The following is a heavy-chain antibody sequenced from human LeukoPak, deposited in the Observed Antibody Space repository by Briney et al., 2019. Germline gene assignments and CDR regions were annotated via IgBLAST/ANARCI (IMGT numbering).Heavy chain of an antibody. CDR2: INPNSGGT. CDR1: GYTFTGYY. J-gene: IGHJ4*02. V-gene: IGHV1-2*02. D-gene: IGHD6-19*01. CDR3: ARDPRLRQWLVRWRESYYFDY. Sequence: EASVKVSCKASGYTFTGYYMHWVRQAPGQGLEWMGWINPNSGGTNYAQKFQGRVTMTRDTSISTAYMELSRLRSDDTAVYYCARDPRLRQWLVRWRESYYFDYWGQGTLVTVSS.